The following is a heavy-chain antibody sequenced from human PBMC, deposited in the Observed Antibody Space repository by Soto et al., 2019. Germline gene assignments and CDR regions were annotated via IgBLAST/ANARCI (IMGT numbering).Heavy chain of an antibody. CDR2: LSFDRSNE. V-gene: IGHV3-30-3*01. Sequence: QVQLVESGGGVVQPGRSLRLSCSASGFNFGHYAMHWVRQAPGKGLEWVAALSFDRSNEYYADSLRGRFTISRDNSKNTLYLPINSLRPEDTAVYYCARVEYSFGTPFLDYWGQGTLVTVSS. J-gene: IGHJ4*02. D-gene: IGHD3-16*01. CDR3: ARVEYSFGTPFLDY. CDR1: GFNFGHYA.